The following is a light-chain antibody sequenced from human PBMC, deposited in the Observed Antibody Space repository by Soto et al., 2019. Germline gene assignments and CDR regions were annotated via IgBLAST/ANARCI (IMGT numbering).Light chain of an antibody. CDR1: QDINSY. V-gene: IGKV1-9*01. Sequence: IQLTQSPSSLSASIGDRVTITCRASQDINSYLAWYQQKPGKAPNLLIYEASILQRGVPSRFSGSGSGTDFSLTISNLQPEDSAIYYCQQLHSYPFTFGHGTRLEIK. CDR3: QQLHSYPFT. CDR2: EAS. J-gene: IGKJ5*01.